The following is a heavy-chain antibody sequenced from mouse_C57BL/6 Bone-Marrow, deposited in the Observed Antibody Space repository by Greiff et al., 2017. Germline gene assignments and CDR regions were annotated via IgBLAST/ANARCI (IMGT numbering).Heavy chain of an antibody. V-gene: IGHV1-72*01. D-gene: IGHD3-2*02. CDR1: GYTFTSYW. CDR2: IDPNSGGT. Sequence: QVQLQQPGAELVKPGASVKLSCKASGYTFTSYWMHWVKQRPGRGLEWIGRIDPNSGGTKYNEKFKSKATLTVDKPSSTAYMQLSSLTSEDSAVYYCAKGKLRRTPYCAMDYWGQGTSVTVSA. CDR3: AKGKLRRTPYCAMDY. J-gene: IGHJ4*01.